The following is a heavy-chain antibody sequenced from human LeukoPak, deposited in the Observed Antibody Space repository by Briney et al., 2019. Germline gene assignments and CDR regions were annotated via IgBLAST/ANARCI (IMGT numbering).Heavy chain of an antibody. V-gene: IGHV1-69*05. J-gene: IGHJ5*02. D-gene: IGHD1-26*01. CDR1: GGTFSSYA. CDR2: IIPIFDTS. Sequence: VASVKVSCKASGGTFSSYAISWVRQAPGQGLEWMGGIIPIFDTSNYAQKFQGRVTMTRDMSTSTDYMELSSLRSEDTAIYYCARDNSVGDNAWWFDPWGQGTLVTVSS. CDR3: ARDNSVGDNAWWFDP.